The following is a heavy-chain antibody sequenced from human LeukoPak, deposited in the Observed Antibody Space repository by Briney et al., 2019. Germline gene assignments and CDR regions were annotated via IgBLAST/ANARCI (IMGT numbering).Heavy chain of an antibody. CDR1: GFTFSSYA. CDR3: ARVRWSVQAYDY. D-gene: IGHD6-13*01. J-gene: IGHJ4*02. V-gene: IGHV3-30-3*01. Sequence: GRSLRLSCAASGFTFSSYAMHWVRQAPGKGLEWVAVISYDGSNKYYADSVKGRFTISRDNSKNTLYLQMNSLRAEDTAVYYCARVRWSVQAYDYWGQGTLVTVSS. CDR2: ISYDGSNK.